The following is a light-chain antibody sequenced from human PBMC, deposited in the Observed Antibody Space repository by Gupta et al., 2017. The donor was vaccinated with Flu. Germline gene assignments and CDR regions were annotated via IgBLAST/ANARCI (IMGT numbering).Light chain of an antibody. J-gene: IGKJ4*01. CDR2: AAS. CDR3: QKYNSVPR. V-gene: IGKV1-27*01. Sequence: DIQMTQSPSTLSASVGGRVTITCRASQGISNYLAWYQQKPGKIPKLLIYAASTLQSGVPSRFSGSGSGTDFTLTISSLQPEDVASYYCQKYNSVPRFGGGTKVEIK. CDR1: QGISNY.